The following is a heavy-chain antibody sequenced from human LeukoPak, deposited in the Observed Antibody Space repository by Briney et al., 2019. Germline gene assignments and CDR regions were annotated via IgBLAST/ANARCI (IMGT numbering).Heavy chain of an antibody. J-gene: IGHJ6*03. V-gene: IGHV3-21*01. Sequence: GSLRLSCAASGFTFSSYSMNWVRQAPGKGLEWVSSISSSSSYIYYADSVKGRFTISRDNAKNSLYLQMNSLRAEDTAVYYCARVGIVVVPAAHKGSSSAPLYYYMDVWGEGTTVTVSS. CDR3: ARVGIVVVPAAHKGSSSAPLYYYMDV. CDR1: GFTFSSYS. D-gene: IGHD2-2*03. CDR2: ISSSSSYI.